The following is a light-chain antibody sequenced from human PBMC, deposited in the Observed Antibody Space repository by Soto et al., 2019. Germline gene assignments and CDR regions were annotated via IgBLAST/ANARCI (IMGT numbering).Light chain of an antibody. CDR3: SSKRDSSALFV. CDR2: EVT. V-gene: IGLV2-14*01. CDR1: SSDVGAYNY. J-gene: IGLJ7*01. Sequence: QSALTQPASVSGSPGQSITISCTGTSSDVGAYNYVSWYQHHPGKVPKLLIYEVTNRPSGVSDRFSGSNSGNTASLTISGLQAEDEADYYCSSKRDSSALFVFGTGTQLTVL.